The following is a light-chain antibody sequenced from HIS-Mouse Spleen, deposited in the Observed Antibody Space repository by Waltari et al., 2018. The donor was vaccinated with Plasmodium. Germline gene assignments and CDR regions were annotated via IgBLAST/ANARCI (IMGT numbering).Light chain of an antibody. CDR2: DNN. J-gene: IGLJ3*02. Sequence: QSVLTQPPSVSAAPGQKVTISCSGSSSKLRNTYVSWYQQLPGTAPKLLIYDNNKRPSGIPDRFSGSKSGTSATLGITGLQTGDEADYYCGTWDSSLSAGVFGGGTKLTVL. CDR1: SSKLRNTY. CDR3: GTWDSSLSAGV. V-gene: IGLV1-51*01.